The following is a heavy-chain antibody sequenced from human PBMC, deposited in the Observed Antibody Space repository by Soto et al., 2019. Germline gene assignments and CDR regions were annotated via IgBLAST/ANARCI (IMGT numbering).Heavy chain of an antibody. J-gene: IGHJ4*02. V-gene: IGHV1-69*13. CDR3: ASGGYSYGYRPGYYFDY. CDR1: GGTFSSYA. D-gene: IGHD5-18*01. CDR2: IIPIFGTA. Sequence: SVKVSCKASGGTFSSYAISWVRQAPGQGLEWMGGIIPIFGTANYAQKFQGRVTITADESTSTAYMELSSLRSDDTAVYYCASGGYSYGYRPGYYFDYWGQGTLVTVSS.